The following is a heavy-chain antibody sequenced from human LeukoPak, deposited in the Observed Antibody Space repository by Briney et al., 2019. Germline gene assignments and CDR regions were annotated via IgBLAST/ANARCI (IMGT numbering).Heavy chain of an antibody. D-gene: IGHD3-16*01. V-gene: IGHV3-7*03. Sequence: GGSLRLSCVASGSTFSSYWMNWARQAPGKGLEWVASINHNGNVNYYVDSVKGQFTISRDNAKNSLYLQMSNLRAEDTAVYFCARGGGLDVWGQGATVTVSS. J-gene: IGHJ6*02. CDR2: INHNGNVN. CDR3: ARGGGLDV. CDR1: GSTFSSYW.